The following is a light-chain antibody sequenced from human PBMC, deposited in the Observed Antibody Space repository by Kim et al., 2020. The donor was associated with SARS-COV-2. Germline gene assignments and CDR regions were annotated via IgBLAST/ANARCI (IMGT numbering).Light chain of an antibody. J-gene: IGKJ4*01. Sequence: SPADRSPLSCRASPSVSSYLAWYQQKPGQAPRLLIYDASNRATGIPARFSGSGSGTDFTLTISSLEPEDFAVYYCQQRSNWPPLTFGGGTKVDIK. CDR3: QQRSNWPPLT. CDR2: DAS. V-gene: IGKV3-11*01. CDR1: PSVSSY.